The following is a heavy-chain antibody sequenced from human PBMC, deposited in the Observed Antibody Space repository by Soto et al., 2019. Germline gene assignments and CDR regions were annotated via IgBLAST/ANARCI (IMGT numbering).Heavy chain of an antibody. D-gene: IGHD3-10*01. V-gene: IGHV1-46*01. Sequence: QVQLVQSGAEVKKPGASVKVSCKASGYTFTNYYIHWVRQAPGQGSEWMGIINPSGGSTDYTQKFQDRVTMSRDTSTSTVYMELSSLRSEDTAVYYCARDHRLLWFGELLIWGQGTLVTVSS. J-gene: IGHJ4*02. CDR2: INPSGGST. CDR1: GYTFTNYY. CDR3: ARDHRLLWFGELLI.